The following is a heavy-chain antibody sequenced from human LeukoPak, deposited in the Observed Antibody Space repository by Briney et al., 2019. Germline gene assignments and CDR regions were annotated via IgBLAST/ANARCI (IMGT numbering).Heavy chain of an antibody. D-gene: IGHD1-26*01. CDR2: IIPIFGTA. CDR3: ARAQVGADPTSFYY. Sequence: SXXVSCKASGGTFISYAISWVRQAPGQGREWMGGIIPIFGTANYAQKVQGRDTITTDEATRTAYMEMSSLISEDTAVYYCARAQVGADPTSFYYWGQGTLVTVSS. V-gene: IGHV1-69*05. CDR1: GGTFISYA. J-gene: IGHJ4*02.